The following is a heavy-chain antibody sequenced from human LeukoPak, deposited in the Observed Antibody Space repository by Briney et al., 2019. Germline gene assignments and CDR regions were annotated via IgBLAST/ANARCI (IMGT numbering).Heavy chain of an antibody. Sequence: GGSLRLSCAASGFTVSNNYMTWVRQAPGKGLEWLSVIYSSGSTYYADSVKGRFTISRDNSKNTLYLQMNSLRAEDTAVYYCARIPVVLITSGGYWGQGTLVTVSS. V-gene: IGHV3-53*01. J-gene: IGHJ4*02. CDR2: IYSSGST. D-gene: IGHD3-22*01. CDR3: ARIPVVLITSGGY. CDR1: GFTVSNNY.